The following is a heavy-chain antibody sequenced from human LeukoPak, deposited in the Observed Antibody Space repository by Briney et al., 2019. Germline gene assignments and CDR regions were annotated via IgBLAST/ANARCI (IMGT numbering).Heavy chain of an antibody. V-gene: IGHV2-70*11. J-gene: IGHJ6*02. CDR1: GFSLSTSGMC. D-gene: IGHD2-15*01. CDR2: IDWDDDK. Sequence: ESGPTLVKPTQTLTLTCTFSGFSLSTSGMCVSWIRQPPGKALEWLARIDWDDDKYYSTSLKTRLTISKDTSKNQVVLTMTNMDPVDTATYYCARTKTSSALLLSYYGMDVWGQGTTVTVSS. CDR3: ARTKTSSALLLSYYGMDV.